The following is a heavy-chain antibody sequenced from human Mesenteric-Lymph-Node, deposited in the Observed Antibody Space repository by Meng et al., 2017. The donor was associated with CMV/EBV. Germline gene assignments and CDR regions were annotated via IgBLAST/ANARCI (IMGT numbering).Heavy chain of an antibody. CDR1: FPFSGSA. J-gene: IGHJ1*01. V-gene: IGHV3-73*01. CDR3: TRHYGSGSYYANDFQH. D-gene: IGHD3-10*01. Sequence: FPFSGSAMHWVRQATGKGLEWVGRIRSKANSYATAYAASVKGRFTISRDDSKNTAYLQMNSLKTEDTAVYYCTRHYGSGSYYANDFQHWGQGTLVTVSS. CDR2: IRSKANSYAT.